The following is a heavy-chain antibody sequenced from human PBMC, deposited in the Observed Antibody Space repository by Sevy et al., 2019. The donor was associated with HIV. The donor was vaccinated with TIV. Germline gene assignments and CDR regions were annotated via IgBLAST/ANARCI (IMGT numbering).Heavy chain of an antibody. CDR1: GFTFSTYT. J-gene: IGHJ3*02. V-gene: IGHV3-21*01. CDR2: ISSSSNYI. D-gene: IGHD3-10*01. Sequence: GGSLRLSCAASGFTFSTYTMNWVRQASGKGLEWVSSISSSSNYIYYADSVKGRFTISSDNAKNSLYLQMNSLRAEDTALYYCARPYGSGSWEAFDIWGQGTMVTVSS. CDR3: ARPYGSGSWEAFDI.